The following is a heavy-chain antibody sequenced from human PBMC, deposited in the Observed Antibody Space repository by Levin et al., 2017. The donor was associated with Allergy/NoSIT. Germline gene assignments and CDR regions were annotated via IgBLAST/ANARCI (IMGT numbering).Heavy chain of an antibody. CDR2: ISYDGSNK. D-gene: IGHD5-12*01. V-gene: IGHV3-30-3*01. J-gene: IGHJ4*02. CDR1: GFTFSSYA. CDR3: ARTYSGYDSIDY. Sequence: GGSLRLSCAASGFTFSSYAMHWVRQAPGKGLEWVAVISYDGSNKYYADSVKGRFTISRDNSKNTLYLQMNSLRAEDTAVYYCARTYSGYDSIDYWGQGTLVTVSS.